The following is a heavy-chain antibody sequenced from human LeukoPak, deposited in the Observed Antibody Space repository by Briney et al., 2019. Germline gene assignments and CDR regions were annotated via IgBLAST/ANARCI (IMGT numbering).Heavy chain of an antibody. J-gene: IGHJ6*02. CDR3: ARHYYGSGNYLHYYYGMDV. CDR1: GYSFTSYW. D-gene: IGHD3-10*01. V-gene: IGHV5-51*01. Sequence: GESLKFSCKGSGYSFTSYWIGWVRQMPGKGLEWMGIIYPGDSDTRYSPSFQGQVTISADKSISTAYLQWSSLKASDTAMYYCARHYYGSGNYLHYYYGMDVWGQGTTVTVSS. CDR2: IYPGDSDT.